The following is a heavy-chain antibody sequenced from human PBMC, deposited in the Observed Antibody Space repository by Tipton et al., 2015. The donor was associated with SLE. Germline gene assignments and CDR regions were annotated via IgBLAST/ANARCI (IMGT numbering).Heavy chain of an antibody. D-gene: IGHD3-22*01. CDR1: GGSFSGYY. V-gene: IGHV4-34*01. CDR2: IYYSGST. J-gene: IGHJ5*02. Sequence: TLSLTCAVYGGSFSGYYWSWIRQPPGKGLEWIGSIYYSGSTYYNPSLKSRVTISVDTSKNQFSLKLSSVTAADTAVYYCARDLFYDSSGYPSPWGQGTLVTVSS. CDR3: ARDLFYDSSGYPSP.